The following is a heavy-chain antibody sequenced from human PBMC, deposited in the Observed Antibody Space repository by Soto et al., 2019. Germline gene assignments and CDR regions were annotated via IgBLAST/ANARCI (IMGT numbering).Heavy chain of an antibody. J-gene: IGHJ3*02. D-gene: IGHD3-9*01. CDR1: GGSISGYY. V-gene: IGHV4-59*01. CDR3: ARDCILTAKRCAFDI. Sequence: QVRLQESGPGLVKPSETLSLTCTVSGGSISGYYWSWIRQPPGKGLEWIGYISYRGNTKYNPSLQSRVTISVDMSKNQVSLKLSSVTAADTAVYYCARDCILTAKRCAFDIWGQGTMVTVSS. CDR2: ISYRGNT.